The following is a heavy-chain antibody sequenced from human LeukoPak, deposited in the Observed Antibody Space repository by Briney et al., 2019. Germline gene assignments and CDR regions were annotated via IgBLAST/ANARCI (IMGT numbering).Heavy chain of an antibody. CDR1: GGSFSGYY. D-gene: IGHD3-16*02. J-gene: IGHJ3*02. CDR2: INHSGST. Sequence: TSETLSLTCAVYGGSFSGYYWSWIRQPPGKGLEWIGEINHSGSTNYNPSLKSRVTISVDTSKNQFSLKLSSVTAADTAVYYCARGTHYDYVWGSYRYQDAFDIWGQGTMVTVSS. V-gene: IGHV4-34*01. CDR3: ARGTHYDYVWGSYRYQDAFDI.